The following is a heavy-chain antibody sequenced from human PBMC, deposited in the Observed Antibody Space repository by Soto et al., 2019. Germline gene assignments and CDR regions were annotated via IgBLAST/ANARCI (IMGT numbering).Heavy chain of an antibody. CDR2: ISGSDGRT. CDR3: AKLFSQYTPLALFAY. J-gene: IGHJ4*02. CDR1: GFTFSSYA. D-gene: IGHD2-2*02. Sequence: GGSLRLSCAASGFTFSSYAMSWVRQAPGKGLEWVSTISGSDGRTYSTDSVKGRFTISRDNSRNTAYLQMNSLRVEDTAVYYCAKLFSQYTPLALFAYCGRRSLVIVSS. V-gene: IGHV3-23*01.